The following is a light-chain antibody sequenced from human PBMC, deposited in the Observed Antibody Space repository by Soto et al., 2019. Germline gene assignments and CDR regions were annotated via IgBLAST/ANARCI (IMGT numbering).Light chain of an antibody. V-gene: IGKV1-9*01. CDR2: AAS. CDR3: QQLNIDSYPIT. Sequence: IQLTQSPSSLSASIGDRVTITCRASQGISSFLAWYQQRPRKAPMLLIYAASTLRSGVPSRFSGSGSGTDFTLTISSLQPEDFATYYCQQLNIDSYPITFGQGTRLEIK. J-gene: IGKJ5*01. CDR1: QGISSF.